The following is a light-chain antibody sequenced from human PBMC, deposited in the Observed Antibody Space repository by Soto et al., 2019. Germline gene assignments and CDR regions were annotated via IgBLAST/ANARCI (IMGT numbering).Light chain of an antibody. CDR1: QDISNY. Sequence: EIQMTQSPSCLSASVEGRGTLTCKASQDISNYLNWYPQKPGKAPKPLIYAASSLQSGVPSRFSGSGSGTEFTLTISSLQPDDFATYYCKTYNSYSEAFGQGTKVDI. J-gene: IGKJ1*01. V-gene: IGKV1-16*01. CDR3: KTYNSYSEA. CDR2: AAS.